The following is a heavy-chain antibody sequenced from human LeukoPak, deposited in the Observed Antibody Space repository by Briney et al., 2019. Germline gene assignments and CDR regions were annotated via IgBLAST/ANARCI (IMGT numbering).Heavy chain of an antibody. D-gene: IGHD3-9*01. J-gene: IGHJ4*02. CDR1: GFSFNNYV. V-gene: IGHV3-23*01. CDR2: ISGSGGST. CDR3: AKARYLDVEYYFDY. Sequence: GGSLRLSCAASGFSFNNYVMSWVRQAPGKGLEWVSAISGSGGSTYYADSVKGRFTISRDNSKNTLYLQMNSLRAEDTAVYYCAKARYLDVEYYFDYWGQGTLVTVSS.